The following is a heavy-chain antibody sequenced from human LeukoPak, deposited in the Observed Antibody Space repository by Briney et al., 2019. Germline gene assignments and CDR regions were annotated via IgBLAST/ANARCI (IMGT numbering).Heavy chain of an antibody. D-gene: IGHD3-9*01. CDR2: IYYSRST. V-gene: IGHV4-59*01. CDR3: ASGFDILTGYFRQ. CDR1: GGSISTYY. Sequence: SETLSLTCTVSGGSISTYYWSWIRQPPGKGLEWIGYIYYSRSTNYNTSLKSRDTISVHTSKNLFYLKLSSVTAADTAMYYCASGFDILTGYFRQWGQGTLVSVSS. J-gene: IGHJ4*02.